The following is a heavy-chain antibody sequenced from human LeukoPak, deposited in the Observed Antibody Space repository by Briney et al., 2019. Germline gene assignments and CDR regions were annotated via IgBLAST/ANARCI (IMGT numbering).Heavy chain of an antibody. Sequence: PGGSLRLSCAASGFTFSNYWMSWVRQLPGKGLEWVGNIKHDGSEKYYVDSVKGRFTLSRDNAKNSLYLQMDSLRAEDTAMYYCVRITMVRGARKDDYWGQGTLVTVSS. V-gene: IGHV3-7*01. D-gene: IGHD3-10*01. CDR3: VRITMVRGARKDDY. CDR2: IKHDGSEK. CDR1: GFTFSNYW. J-gene: IGHJ4*02.